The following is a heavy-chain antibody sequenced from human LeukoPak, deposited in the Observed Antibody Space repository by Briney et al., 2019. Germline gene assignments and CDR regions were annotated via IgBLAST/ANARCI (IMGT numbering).Heavy chain of an antibody. V-gene: IGHV4-34*01. CDR1: GGSFSGYY. CDR2: INHSGST. J-gene: IGHJ6*03. Sequence: SETLSLTCAVYGGSFSGYYWSWIRQSPGKGLEWIGEINHSGSTNYNPSLKSRVTISVDTSKNQFSLKLSSVTAADTAVYYCARGYCSSTSCPIRDYYYYMDVWGKGTTVTVSS. D-gene: IGHD2-2*01. CDR3: ARGYCSSTSCPIRDYYYYMDV.